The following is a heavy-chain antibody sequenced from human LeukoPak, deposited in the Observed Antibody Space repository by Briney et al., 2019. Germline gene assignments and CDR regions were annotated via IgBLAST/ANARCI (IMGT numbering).Heavy chain of an antibody. V-gene: IGHV4-59*01. Sequence: SETLPLTCTVSGGSISSYYWSWIRQPPGKGLEWIGYIYYSGSTNYNPSLKSRVTISVDTSKNQFSLKLSSVTAADTAVYYCAREGLDYGAFGHWGQGTLVTVSS. D-gene: IGHD4-17*01. CDR1: GGSISSYY. J-gene: IGHJ4*02. CDR3: AREGLDYGAFGH. CDR2: IYYSGST.